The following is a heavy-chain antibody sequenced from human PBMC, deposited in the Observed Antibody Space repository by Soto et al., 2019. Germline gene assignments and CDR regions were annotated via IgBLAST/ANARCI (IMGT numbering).Heavy chain of an antibody. D-gene: IGHD2-2*01. CDR1: GYSFTSYW. V-gene: IGHV5-51*01. J-gene: IGHJ4*02. CDR3: ARQPVKAAATPFDY. CDR2: IYPGDSDT. Sequence: GESLKISCKGSGYSFTSYWVGWVRQMPGKGLEWMWIIYPGDSDTRYSPSFQGQVTISADKSISTAYLQLSSLKASDTAMYYCARQPVKAAATPFDYWGQGTLVTVSS.